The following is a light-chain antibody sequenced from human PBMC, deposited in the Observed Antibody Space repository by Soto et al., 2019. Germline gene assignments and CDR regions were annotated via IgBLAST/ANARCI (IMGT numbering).Light chain of an antibody. CDR1: QSISNF. J-gene: IGKJ1*01. V-gene: IGKV1-39*01. CDR3: QQRFNTPRT. CDR2: AAS. Sequence: DIHMTQSPSSLSASVGDRVTITCRTSQSISNFLNWYQQKPGKAPVLLIHAASSLQSGVPSRFSGSGSGTDFTLTISSLQPEDFAAYYSQQRFNTPRTFGQGTKV.